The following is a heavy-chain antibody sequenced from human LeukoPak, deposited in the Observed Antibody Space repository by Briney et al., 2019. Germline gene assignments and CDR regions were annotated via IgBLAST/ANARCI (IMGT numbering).Heavy chain of an antibody. D-gene: IGHD6-19*01. Sequence: GSLRLSCAASGFTFSSYSMNWVRQAPGKGLEWVSYISSSSSTIYYADSVKGRFTISRDNAKNSLYLQMNSLRAEDTAVYYCARDRGVAGLWYFDLWGRGTLVTVSS. CDR1: GFTFSSYS. CDR3: ARDRGVAGLWYFDL. CDR2: ISSSSSTI. V-gene: IGHV3-48*04. J-gene: IGHJ2*01.